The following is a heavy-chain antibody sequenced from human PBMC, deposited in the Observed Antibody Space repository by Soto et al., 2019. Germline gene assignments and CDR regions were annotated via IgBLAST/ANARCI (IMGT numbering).Heavy chain of an antibody. CDR1: GFTFSSYS. CDR2: ISSSSSTI. J-gene: IGHJ5*02. D-gene: IGHD6-13*01. Sequence: GGSLRLSCAASGFTFSSYSMHWVRQAPGKGLEWVSYISSSSSTIYYADSVKGRFTISRDNAKNSLYLQMNSLRAEDTAVYYFENHPERIAEIGWFDPSRQGTLV. V-gene: IGHV3-48*01. CDR3: ENHPERIAEIGWFDP.